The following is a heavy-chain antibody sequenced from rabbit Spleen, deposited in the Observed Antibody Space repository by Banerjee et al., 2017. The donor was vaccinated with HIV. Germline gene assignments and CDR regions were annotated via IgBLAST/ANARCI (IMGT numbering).Heavy chain of an antibody. D-gene: IGHD2-1*01. CDR2: INTATGKA. CDR1: GFTISNNYW. V-gene: IGHV1S45*01. J-gene: IGHJ4*01. Sequence: QEQLVESRGGLVTPGGSLKLSCKASGFTISNNYWMNWVRQAPGKGLEWIACINTATGKAVYATWASGRFTISRTSSTTVTLRMTSLTAADRATYFCARDLVGVIGWNFYLWGQGTLVTVS. CDR3: ARDLVGVIGWNFYL.